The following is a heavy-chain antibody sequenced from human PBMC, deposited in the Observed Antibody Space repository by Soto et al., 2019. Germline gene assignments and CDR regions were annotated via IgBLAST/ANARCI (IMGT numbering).Heavy chain of an antibody. CDR2: INYSGST. D-gene: IGHD3-16*01. J-gene: IGHJ5*02. Sequence: PSETLSLTCAVYGGSFSGYYWSWIRQPPGKGLEWIGYINYSGSTNYNPSLKSRVTISVDTSKNQFSLKLSSVTAADTAVYYCARVNMITFGGVSFDPWGQGTLVTVSS. CDR3: ARVNMITFGGVSFDP. V-gene: IGHV4-34*01. CDR1: GGSFSGYY.